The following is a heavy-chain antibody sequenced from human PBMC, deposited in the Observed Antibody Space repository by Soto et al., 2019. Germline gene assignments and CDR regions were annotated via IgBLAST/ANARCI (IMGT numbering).Heavy chain of an antibody. Sequence: SETLSLTCAVYGGSFSGYYWSWIRQPPGKGLEWIGEINHSGSTNYNPSLKSRVTISVDTSKNQFSLKLSSVTAADTAVYYCARASFNYYYYYGMDVWGQGTTVTVS. CDR1: GGSFSGYY. V-gene: IGHV4-34*01. J-gene: IGHJ6*02. CDR2: INHSGST. CDR3: ARASFNYYYYYGMDV.